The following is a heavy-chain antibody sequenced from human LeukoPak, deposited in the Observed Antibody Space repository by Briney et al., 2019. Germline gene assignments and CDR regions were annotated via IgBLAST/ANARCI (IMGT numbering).Heavy chain of an antibody. CDR1: GGSITNSSYH. D-gene: IGHD3-3*01. Sequence: SETLSLTCSVSGGSITNSSYHWGWIRQPPGRGLEWIGHVFYSGSAYSNPSLKSRVTISVDTSKNQFSLKLTSVTAADMAVYYCASSLLFLEWLPRGYYFDNWGQGTLVTVSS. J-gene: IGHJ4*02. CDR2: VFYSGSA. CDR3: ASSLLFLEWLPRGYYFDN. V-gene: IGHV4-39*07.